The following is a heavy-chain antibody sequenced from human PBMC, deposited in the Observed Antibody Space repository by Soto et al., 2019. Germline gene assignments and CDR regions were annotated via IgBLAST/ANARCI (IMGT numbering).Heavy chain of an antibody. V-gene: IGHV1-69*13. J-gene: IGHJ4*02. D-gene: IGHD3-10*02. CDR3: ATSKNTMLYYFAY. Sequence: GASVKVSCKASGGTFSSYAISWVRQAPGQGLEWMGGIIPIFGTANYAQKFQGRVTITADESTSTAYMELSSLRSEDTAVYYCATSKNTMLYYFAYWGQGTMVAVSS. CDR2: IIPIFGTA. CDR1: GGTFSSYA.